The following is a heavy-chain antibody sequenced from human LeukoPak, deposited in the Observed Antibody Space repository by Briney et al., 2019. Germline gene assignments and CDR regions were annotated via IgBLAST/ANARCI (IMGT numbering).Heavy chain of an antibody. CDR3: ASGAVTTHDY. CDR2: IYYSGTT. J-gene: IGHJ4*02. D-gene: IGHD4-11*01. Sequence: SQTLSLTCAISGDSVSSNSAAWNWIRQPPGKGLEWIGYIYYSGTTNYNPSLKSRVTTSVDTSKNQFSLKLSSVTAADTAVYYCASGAVTTHDYWGQGTLVTVSS. V-gene: IGHV4-59*08. CDR1: GDSVSSNSAA.